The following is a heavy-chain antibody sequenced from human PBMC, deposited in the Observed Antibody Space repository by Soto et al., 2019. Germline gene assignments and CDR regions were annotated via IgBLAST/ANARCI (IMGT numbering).Heavy chain of an antibody. V-gene: IGHV1-58*01. J-gene: IGHJ5*02. CDR2: IFVGSVNT. CDR3: AAVEAPPSMLEGFDP. D-gene: IGHD2-2*01. Sequence: LVNLACQASGFTFTRSAVQWGRQARLQRLEWIGWIFVGSVNTNYTQKFQERVTITRDMSTSTAYMELSSLRSEDTAVYYCAAVEAPPSMLEGFDPSGQGTLVTVSS. CDR1: GFTFTRSA.